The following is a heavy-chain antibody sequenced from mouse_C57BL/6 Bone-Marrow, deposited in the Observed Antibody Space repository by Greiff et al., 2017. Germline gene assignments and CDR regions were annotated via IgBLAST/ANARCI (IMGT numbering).Heavy chain of an antibody. CDR3: ARRTTVVAPYARDY. D-gene: IGHD1-1*01. CDR1: GFSLSTSGMG. CDR2: IYWDDDT. Sequence: QVTLKGSGPGILQSSQTLSLTCSFSGFSLSTSGMGVSWIRQPSGKGLEWLAHIYWDDDTRYNPSLKSRLTISTDTSRNQVFLKITSVDTADTATYDCARRTTVVAPYARDYWGQGTSVTVSS. J-gene: IGHJ4*01. V-gene: IGHV8-12*01.